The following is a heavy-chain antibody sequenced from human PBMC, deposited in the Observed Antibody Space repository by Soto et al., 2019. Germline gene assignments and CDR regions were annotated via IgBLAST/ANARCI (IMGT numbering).Heavy chain of an antibody. CDR2: IILAFGTA. J-gene: IGHJ4*02. CDR1: GGTFSNFA. Sequence: QVQLVQSGAEVKNPGSSVKVSCKASGGTFSNFAVGWVRQAPGQGPEWMGVIILAFGTANYAQKFLDRVTITTYDSMTTSYIHLSSLSSDDTAVYYCARVPVYEGYFDFWGQGTLVTVSA. V-gene: IGHV1-69*05. CDR3: ARVPVYEGYFDF. D-gene: IGHD5-12*01.